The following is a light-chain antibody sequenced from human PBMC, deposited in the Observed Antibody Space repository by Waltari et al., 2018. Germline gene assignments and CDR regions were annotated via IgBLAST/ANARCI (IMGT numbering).Light chain of an antibody. CDR2: FTS. V-gene: IGKV3-15*01. CDR3: QQYNTWPYT. J-gene: IGKJ2*01. CDR1: ERISSSY. Sequence: EILMTQSPGTLSVSPGERASLSCRASERISSSYFAWYQQKGGQPPRLLIYFTSTRAAGVPARFSGSGSGTEFTLTISSLQSEDFAVYYCQQYNTWPYTFGQGTKIEIK.